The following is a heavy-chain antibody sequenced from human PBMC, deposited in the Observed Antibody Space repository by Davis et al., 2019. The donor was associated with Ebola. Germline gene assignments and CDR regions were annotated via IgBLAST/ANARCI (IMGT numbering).Heavy chain of an antibody. Sequence: GGSLRLSCAASGFTFSSYAMSWVRQAPGKGLEWVSAISGSGGSTYYADSVKGRFTISRDNSKNTLYLQMNSLRAEDTAVYYCAKRIDYYDSSGYYLWFDPWGQGTLVTVSS. CDR2: ISGSGGST. J-gene: IGHJ5*02. V-gene: IGHV3-23*01. CDR3: AKRIDYYDSSGYYLWFDP. CDR1: GFTFSSYA. D-gene: IGHD3-22*01.